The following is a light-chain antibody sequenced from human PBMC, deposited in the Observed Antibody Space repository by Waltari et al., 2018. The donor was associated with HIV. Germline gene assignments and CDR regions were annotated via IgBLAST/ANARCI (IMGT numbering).Light chain of an antibody. Sequence: MTQFQATHSVSPGKRVTLSCRARQSVSSHLAWYQQQPGQAPRLLIYGASPRATGNPARFSGSGSGTEFTLTICSLESEGFAVDFCPQCNEWALVTFGPGTKVEIK. V-gene: IGKV3-15*01. CDR1: QSVSSH. J-gene: IGKJ3*01. CDR3: PQCNEWALVT. CDR2: GAS.